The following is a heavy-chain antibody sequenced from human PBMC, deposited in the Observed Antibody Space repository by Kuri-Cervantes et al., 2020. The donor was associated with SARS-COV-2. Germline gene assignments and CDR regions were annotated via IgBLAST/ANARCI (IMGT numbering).Heavy chain of an antibody. Sequence: SVKVSCKASGGTFSSYAISWVRQAPGQGLEWMGGIIPIFGTANYAQKFQGRVTITTDESTSTAYMELSSLRSEDTAVYYCARGPFYRLGFSPYYYYMDVWGKGTTVTVSS. CDR1: GGTFSSYA. CDR2: IIPIFGTA. D-gene: IGHD6-19*01. V-gene: IGHV1-69*05. CDR3: ARGPFYRLGFSPYYYYMDV. J-gene: IGHJ6*03.